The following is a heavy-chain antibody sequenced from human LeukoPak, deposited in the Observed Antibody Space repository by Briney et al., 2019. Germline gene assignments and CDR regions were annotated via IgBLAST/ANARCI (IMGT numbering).Heavy chain of an antibody. V-gene: IGHV3-30*18. D-gene: IGHD4-17*01. J-gene: IGHJ6*03. CDR1: GFTFSSYG. CDR2: ISYDGSNK. CDR3: AKESPDYGDYVGLYYYYYMDV. Sequence: GGSLRLSCAASGFTFSSYGMHWVRQAPGKGLEWVAVISYDGSNKYYAASVKGRFTISRDNSKNTLYLRMNSLRAEDTAVYYCAKESPDYGDYVGLYYYYYMDVWGKGTTVTVSS.